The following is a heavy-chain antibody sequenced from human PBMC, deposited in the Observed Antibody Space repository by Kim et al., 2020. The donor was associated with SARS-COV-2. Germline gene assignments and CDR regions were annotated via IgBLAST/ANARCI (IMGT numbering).Heavy chain of an antibody. Sequence: GGSLRLSCVASGFTFRNYAMTWVRQAPGKGLEWVSGISGSGGSTYYADSVKGRFTISRDNSKNTLYLQRNSLRAEDTAVYYCAKNGVRDIVMVLADSWGQGILVTVSS. CDR2: ISGSGGST. CDR1: GFTFRNYA. V-gene: IGHV3-23*01. CDR3: AKNGVRDIVMVLADS. J-gene: IGHJ4*02. D-gene: IGHD2-15*01.